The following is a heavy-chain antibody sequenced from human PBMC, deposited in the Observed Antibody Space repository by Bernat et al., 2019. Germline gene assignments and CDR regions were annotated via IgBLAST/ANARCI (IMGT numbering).Heavy chain of an antibody. V-gene: IGHV5-51*03. CDR3: ARTNIVATITGFDY. D-gene: IGHD5-12*01. CDR2: IYPGDSDT. CDR1: GYSFTSYW. J-gene: IGHJ4*02. Sequence: AGESLGISGGGAGYSFTSYWIGWVRQMPGKGLEWMGIIYPGDSDTRYSPSFQGQVTISADKSISTAYLQWSSLKASDTAMYYCARTNIVATITGFDYWGQGTLVTVSS.